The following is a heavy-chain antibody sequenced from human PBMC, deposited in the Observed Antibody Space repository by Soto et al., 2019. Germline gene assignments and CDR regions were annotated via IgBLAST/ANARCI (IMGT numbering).Heavy chain of an antibody. CDR2: MNPNSGNT. D-gene: IGHD3-22*01. V-gene: IGHV1-8*01. J-gene: IGHJ4*02. CDR1: GYTFTSYD. CDR3: ARDQNYYDKALDY. Sequence: ASVKVSCKASGYTFTSYDINWVRQATGQGLEWMGWMNPNSGNTGYAQKFQGRVTMTRNTSISTAYMELSSLRAEDTAEYYCARDQNYYDKALDYWGQGTLVTVSS.